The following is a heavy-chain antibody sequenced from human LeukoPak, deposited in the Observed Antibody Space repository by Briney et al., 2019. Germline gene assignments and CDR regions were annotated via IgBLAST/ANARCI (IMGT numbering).Heavy chain of an antibody. CDR3: AKDEVPGIAAAKGAFDI. D-gene: IGHD6-25*01. CDR2: ISYDGSNK. V-gene: IGHV3-30*18. Sequence: GGSLRLSCAASGFTFSSYGMHWVRQAPGKGLEWVAVISYDGSNKYYADSVKGRFTISRDNSKNTLYLQMNSLRAEDTAVYYCAKDEVPGIAAAKGAFDIWGQGTMVTVSS. CDR1: GFTFSSYG. J-gene: IGHJ3*02.